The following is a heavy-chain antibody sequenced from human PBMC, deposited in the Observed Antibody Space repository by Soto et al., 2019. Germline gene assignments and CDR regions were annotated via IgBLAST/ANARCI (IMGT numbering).Heavy chain of an antibody. Sequence: GPTRVNATQTLTLTCTFSGFSLSTSGVGVGWIRHPPGKALEWLALIYWNDDKRYSPSLKSTLTITKDTSKNQVVLTMTNMDNVHTAPYYCAQRGYSLQAAFEYCGQGTLVSV. CDR3: AQRGYSLQAAFEY. D-gene: IGHD5-12*01. CDR2: IYWNDDK. J-gene: IGHJ4*02. V-gene: IGHV2-5*01. CDR1: GFSLSTSGVG.